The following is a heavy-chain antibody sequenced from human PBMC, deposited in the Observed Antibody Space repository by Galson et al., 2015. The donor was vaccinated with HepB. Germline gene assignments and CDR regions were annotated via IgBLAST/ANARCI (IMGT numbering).Heavy chain of an antibody. CDR3: AKDWEPIYPFDI. CDR1: GFTFTTYA. V-gene: IGHV3-30*18. J-gene: IGHJ3*02. CDR2: ISNDGSNK. Sequence: SLRLSCAASGFTFTTYAMHWVRQAPGKGLEWVAVISNDGSNKYYADSVKGRFTISRDNSENTLYLQMNSLRAEDTAMCYCAKDWEPIYPFDIWGQGTMVTVSS. D-gene: IGHD1-14*01.